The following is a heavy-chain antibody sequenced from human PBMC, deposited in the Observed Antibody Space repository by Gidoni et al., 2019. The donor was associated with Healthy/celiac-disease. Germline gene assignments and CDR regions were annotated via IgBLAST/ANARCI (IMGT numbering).Heavy chain of an antibody. J-gene: IGHJ5*02. Sequence: QVQLQESGPGLVKPSGTLSLTCAVSGGSISSSNWWSWVRQPPGKGLEWIGEIYHSGSTNYNPSLKSRVTISVDKSKNQFSRKLSSVTAADTAVYYCARAHSSSSWGNWFDPWGQGTLVTVSS. CDR2: IYHSGST. V-gene: IGHV4-4*02. CDR1: GGSISSSNW. D-gene: IGHD6-6*01. CDR3: ARAHSSSSWGNWFDP.